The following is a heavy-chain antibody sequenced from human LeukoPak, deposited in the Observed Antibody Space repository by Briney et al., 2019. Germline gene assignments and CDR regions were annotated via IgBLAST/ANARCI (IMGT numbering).Heavy chain of an antibody. V-gene: IGHV1-69*06. CDR1: GGTFSSYA. Sequence: VGPVKVSCKASGGTFSSYAISWVRQAPGQGLEWMGGIIPIFGTANYAQKFQGRVTITADKSTSTAYMELSSLRSEDTAVYYCARGNTAMAAEIDYWGQGTLVTVSS. CDR3: ARGNTAMAAEIDY. CDR2: IIPIFGTA. J-gene: IGHJ4*02. D-gene: IGHD5-18*01.